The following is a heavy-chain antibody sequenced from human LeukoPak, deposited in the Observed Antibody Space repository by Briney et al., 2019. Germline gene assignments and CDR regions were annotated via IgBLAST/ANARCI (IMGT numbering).Heavy chain of an antibody. V-gene: IGHV3-43*02. D-gene: IGHD2-15*01. CDR2: ISGDGGST. CDR1: GFTFNDYA. Sequence: PGASLRLSCAVSGFTFNDYAMNWVRQAPGKGLEWVSFISGDGGSTYYADSVKGRFTISRDNSKNSLYLQMNSLRLGDTALYYCATDCSGNRCYSLWGQGTLVTVSS. CDR3: ATDCSGNRCYSL. J-gene: IGHJ4*02.